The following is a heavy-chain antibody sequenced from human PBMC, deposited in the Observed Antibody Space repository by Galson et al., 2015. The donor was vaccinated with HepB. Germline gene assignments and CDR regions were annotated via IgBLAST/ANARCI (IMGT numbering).Heavy chain of an antibody. Sequence: SLRLSCAASGFTNYWMHWVRQAPGRGLVWVSRINSDGSSTSYADSVKGRFTISRDNAKNTLYLQMNSLRDEDTAVHYCAREGRRTGEVTKAFDMWVQGTMVTVSS. D-gene: IGHD7-27*01. V-gene: IGHV3-74*01. CDR3: AREGRRTGEVTKAFDM. J-gene: IGHJ3*02. CDR2: INSDGSST. CDR1: GFTNYW.